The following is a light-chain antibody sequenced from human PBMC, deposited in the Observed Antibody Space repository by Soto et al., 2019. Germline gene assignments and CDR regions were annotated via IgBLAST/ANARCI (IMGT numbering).Light chain of an antibody. CDR3: QQYITLPHT. V-gene: IGKV3-20*01. Sequence: IVLTHSPGTLSLSAGEIAALSGRASQSVNNNFLAWYQQKPGQAPRLLIYGISNRATGIPDRFSGSGSGTDFTLTISRLEPEDFVVYYCQQYITLPHTFGQGTKVDIK. CDR1: QSVNNNF. CDR2: GIS. J-gene: IGKJ2*01.